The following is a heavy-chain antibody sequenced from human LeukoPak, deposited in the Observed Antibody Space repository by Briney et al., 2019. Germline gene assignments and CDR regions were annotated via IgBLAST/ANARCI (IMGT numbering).Heavy chain of an antibody. CDR1: GGTFSSYA. J-gene: IGHJ5*02. V-gene: IGHV1-69*13. CDR3: ASSWRPYDSSGYYLYWFDP. Sequence: SVKVSCKASGGTFSSYAISWVRQAPGQGLEWMGGIIPIFGTANYAQKFQGRVTITADESTSTAYMELSSLRSEDTAVYYRASSWRPYDSSGYYLYWFDPWGQGTLVTVSS. D-gene: IGHD3-22*01. CDR2: IIPIFGTA.